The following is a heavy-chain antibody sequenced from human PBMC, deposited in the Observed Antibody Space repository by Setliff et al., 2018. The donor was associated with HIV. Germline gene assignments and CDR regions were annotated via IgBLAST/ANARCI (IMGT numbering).Heavy chain of an antibody. Sequence: PSETLSLTCAVYGGSFSGFYWNWIRQPPGKGLEWIGEINHSGSTNYNPSLKSRVTISVDTSKNQFSLGLSSVIAADTAVYYCARGPPGSSIGWYVGYWGQGTLVTVSS. CDR2: INHSGST. CDR1: GGSFSGFY. CDR3: ARGPPGSSIGWYVGY. V-gene: IGHV4-34*01. J-gene: IGHJ4*02. D-gene: IGHD6-19*01.